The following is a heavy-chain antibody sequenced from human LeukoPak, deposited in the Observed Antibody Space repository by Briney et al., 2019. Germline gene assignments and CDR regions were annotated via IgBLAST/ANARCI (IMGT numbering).Heavy chain of an antibody. CDR2: IRYDGSNK. V-gene: IGHV3-30*02. CDR1: GFTFSSYG. Sequence: PGGSLRLSCAASGFTFSSYGMHWVRQAPGKGLEWVAFIRYDGSNKYYADSVKGRFTISRDNSKNTLYLQMNSLRAEDTAVYYCAKGAGRFFLRSGYEDAFDIWGQGTMVTVSS. D-gene: IGHD3-3*01. J-gene: IGHJ3*02. CDR3: AKGAGRFFLRSGYEDAFDI.